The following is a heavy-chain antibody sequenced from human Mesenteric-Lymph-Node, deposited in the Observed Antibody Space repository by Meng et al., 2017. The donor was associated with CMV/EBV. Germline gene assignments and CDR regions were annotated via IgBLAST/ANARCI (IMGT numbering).Heavy chain of an antibody. Sequence: SETLSLTCTVSGGFVSTGTYYWSWIRQPPGKQLEWIGYIYYSGTTNYSPSLKSRLTITVDTSKDQFSLRLTSLTAADAAVYYCAAYKQLGEYYFDYWGQGTLVTVSS. CDR2: IYYSGTT. V-gene: IGHV4-61*01. CDR3: AAYKQLGEYYFDY. J-gene: IGHJ4*02. CDR1: GGFVSTGTYY. D-gene: IGHD6-6*01.